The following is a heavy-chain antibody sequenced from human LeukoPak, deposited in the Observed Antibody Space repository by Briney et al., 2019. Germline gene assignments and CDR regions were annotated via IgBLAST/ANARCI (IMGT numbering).Heavy chain of an antibody. CDR3: ARDGGYFDWPRPRPGKYYFDY. CDR1: GSTFSHYG. CDR2: ISVYTGYT. J-gene: IGHJ4*02. D-gene: IGHD3-9*01. Sequence: ASVKVSCTASGSTFSHYGVTRVRQAPGNGLERMGWISVYTGYTNYAQNFQGRVTMTTDTSTNTAYMELRRLTSDDTAVYFCARDGGYFDWPRPRPGKYYFDYWGQGTLVTVTS. V-gene: IGHV1-18*01.